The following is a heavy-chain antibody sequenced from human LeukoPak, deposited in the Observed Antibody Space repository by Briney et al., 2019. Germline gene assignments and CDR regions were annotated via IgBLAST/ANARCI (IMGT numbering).Heavy chain of an antibody. Sequence: GGSLRLSCAASGFTFSSYAMSWVRQAPGKGLECISGFSGSGGSTYYADSVKGRFTISRDNSKNTLYLQMNSLRAEDTAVYYCAKDPGYSYGFDYWGQGTLVTVSS. CDR1: GFTFSSYA. D-gene: IGHD5-18*01. J-gene: IGHJ4*02. CDR3: AKDPGYSYGFDY. CDR2: FSGSGGST. V-gene: IGHV3-23*01.